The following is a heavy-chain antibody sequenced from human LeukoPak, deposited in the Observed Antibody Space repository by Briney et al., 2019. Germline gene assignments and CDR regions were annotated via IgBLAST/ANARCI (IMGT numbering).Heavy chain of an antibody. Sequence: GRSLRLSCAASGSIFSNYAIHWVRQAPGKGLEWVTAISYNGDNQHYADPVKGRFTISRDNSKNTVYLQIDALRTEDSAVYYCVKVYPTLTTSSVLGSWGQGTLVTVSS. D-gene: IGHD4-17*01. CDR1: GSIFSNYA. V-gene: IGHV3-30*18. J-gene: IGHJ4*03. CDR2: ISYNGDNQ. CDR3: VKVYPTLTTSSVLGS.